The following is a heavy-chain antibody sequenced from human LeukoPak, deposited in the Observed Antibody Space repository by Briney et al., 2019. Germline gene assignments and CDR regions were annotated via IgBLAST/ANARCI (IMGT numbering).Heavy chain of an antibody. CDR2: INTDGSST. J-gene: IGHJ4*02. V-gene: IGHV3-74*01. D-gene: IGHD3-3*01. CDR3: ARDQDFWSGGFDY. CDR1: GFTFSSYW. Sequence: GGSLRLSCAASGFTFSSYWMHWVRQAPGKGLVWVSRINTDGSSTSYADSVKGRFTISRDNAKNTLYLQMNSLRAEDTAVYYCARDQDFWSGGFDYWGQGTLVTVSS.